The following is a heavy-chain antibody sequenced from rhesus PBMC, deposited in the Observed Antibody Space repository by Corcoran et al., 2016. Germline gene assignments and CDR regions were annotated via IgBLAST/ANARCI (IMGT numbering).Heavy chain of an antibody. J-gene: IGHJ5-1*01. CDR1: GNRFPRIW. CDR2: IYPGDSDT. Sequence: EVQLVQSGAEGKRPGESLRISCKTSGNRFPRIWFSWGRPMPGKGLEWMGSIYPGDSDTRYNPSFQGHVTISADKSISTTYLQWSSLKASDTATYYCAKDRTSLTNRFDVWGPGVLVTVSS. CDR3: AKDRTSLTNRFDV. D-gene: IGHD4-11*01. V-gene: IGHV5S1*01.